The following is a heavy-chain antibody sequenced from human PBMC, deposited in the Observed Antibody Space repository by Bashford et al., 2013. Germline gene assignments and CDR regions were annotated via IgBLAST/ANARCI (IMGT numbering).Heavy chain of an antibody. V-gene: IGHV3-13*01. CDR1: GFTFSNYD. J-gene: IGHJ5*02. CDR2: IGTAGDT. CDR3: AKDIGPFSIAANWFDP. D-gene: IGHD6-25*01. Sequence: GGSLRLSCAASGFTFSNYDMHWVRQATGKGLEWVSAIGTAGDTYYPGSVKGRFTTSRENAKNSLYLQMNSLRAGDTAVYYCAKDIGPFSIAANWFDPWADGTVVTVSS.